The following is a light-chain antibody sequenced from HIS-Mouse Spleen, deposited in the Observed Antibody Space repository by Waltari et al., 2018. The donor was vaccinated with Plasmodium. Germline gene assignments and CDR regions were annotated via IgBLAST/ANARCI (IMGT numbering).Light chain of an antibody. CDR1: QSISRY. CDR2: AAS. J-gene: IGKJ1*01. V-gene: IGKV1-39*01. Sequence: DIQMTQSPSSLSASVGARVTITCRESQSISRYLNSYQQKPGKAPKPLIYAASSLQSGVPSRFSGSGSGTDFTLTISSLQPEDFATYYCQQNYNTWTFGQGTKVEIK. CDR3: QQNYNTWT.